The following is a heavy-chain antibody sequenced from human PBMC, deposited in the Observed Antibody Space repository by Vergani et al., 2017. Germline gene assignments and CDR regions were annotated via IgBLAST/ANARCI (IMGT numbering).Heavy chain of an antibody. V-gene: IGHV4-59*01. J-gene: IGHJ6*03. CDR2: IYYSGST. D-gene: IGHD6-6*01. Sequence: QVQLKESGPGLVKPSETLSLTCTVSGGSISSYYWSWIRQPPGKGLEWIGYIYYSGSTNYNPSLKSRVTISVDTSKNQFSLKLSSVTAADTAVYYCARVGSSSGYYYYMDVWGKGTTVTVSS. CDR3: ARVGSSSGYYYYMDV. CDR1: GGSISSYY.